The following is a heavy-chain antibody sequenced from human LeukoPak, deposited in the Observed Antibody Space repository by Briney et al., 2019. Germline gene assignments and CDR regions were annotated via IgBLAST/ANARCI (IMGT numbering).Heavy chain of an antibody. Sequence: SETLSLTCAVSGGSISSSNWWSWVRQPPGKGLEWIGEIYHSGSTNYNPSLKSRVTISVDKSKNQFSLKLSSVTAADTAVYYCAREGGKGGYSSSWYVGYFDYWGQGTLVTASS. CDR2: IYHSGST. J-gene: IGHJ4*02. V-gene: IGHV4-4*02. CDR1: GGSISSSNW. CDR3: AREGGKGGYSSSWYVGYFDY. D-gene: IGHD6-13*01.